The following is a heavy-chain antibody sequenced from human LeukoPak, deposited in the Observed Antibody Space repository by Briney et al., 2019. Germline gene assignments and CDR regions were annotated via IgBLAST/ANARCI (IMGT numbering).Heavy chain of an antibody. Sequence: PGGSLRLSCAPSGFTFSSYWMSWVRQAPGKGLEWVANIKQDGSEKYYVDSVKGRFTISRDNAKNSLYLQMNSLRAEDTAVYYCARGSIVGATNEWGQGTLVTVSS. V-gene: IGHV3-7*04. CDR3: ARGSIVGATNE. CDR2: IKQDGSEK. D-gene: IGHD1-26*01. CDR1: GFTFSSYW. J-gene: IGHJ4*02.